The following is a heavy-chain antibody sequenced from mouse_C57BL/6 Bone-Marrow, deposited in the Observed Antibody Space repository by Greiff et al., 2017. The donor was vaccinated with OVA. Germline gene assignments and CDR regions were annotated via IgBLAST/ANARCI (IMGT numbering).Heavy chain of an antibody. J-gene: IGHJ1*03. CDR1: GYTFTDYY. V-gene: IGHV1-26*01. CDR3: ARALLPDWYFDV. D-gene: IGHD1-2*01. CDR2: INPNNGGT. Sequence: VQLQQSGPELVKPGASVKISCKASGYTFTDYYMNWVKQSHGKSLEWIGDINPNNGGTSYNQKFKGKATLTVDKSSSTAYMELRSLTSEDSAVDYCARALLPDWYFDVWGTGTTVTVSS.